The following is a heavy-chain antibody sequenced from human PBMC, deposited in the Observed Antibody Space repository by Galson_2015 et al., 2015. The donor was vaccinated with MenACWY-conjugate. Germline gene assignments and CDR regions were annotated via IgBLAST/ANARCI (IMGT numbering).Heavy chain of an antibody. CDR2: ISAYNGNT. D-gene: IGHD3-3*01. V-gene: IGHV1-18*04. CDR3: ARGHDFWSGYYPNWFDP. J-gene: IGHJ5*02. Sequence: VKVSCKASGYTFTSYGISWVRQAPGQGLEWMGWISAYNGNTNYAQKLQGRVTMTTDTSTSTAYMELRSLRSDDTAVYYCARGHDFWSGYYPNWFDPWGQGTLVTVSS. CDR1: GYTFTSYG.